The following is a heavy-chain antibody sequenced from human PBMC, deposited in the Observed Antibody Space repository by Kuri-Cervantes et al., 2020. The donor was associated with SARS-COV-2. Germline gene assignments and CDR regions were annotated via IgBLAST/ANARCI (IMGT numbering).Heavy chain of an antibody. CDR3: ARDRYSNLFDY. V-gene: IGHV3-21*01. D-gene: IGHD4-11*01. Sequence: ETLSLTCAASGFTFSSYSMNWVRQAPGKGLEWVSAISGSGGSTYYADSVKGRFTISRDNAKNSLYLQMNSLRAEDTAVYYCARDRYSNLFDYWGQGTLVTVSS. CDR1: GFTFSSYS. J-gene: IGHJ4*02. CDR2: ISGSGGST.